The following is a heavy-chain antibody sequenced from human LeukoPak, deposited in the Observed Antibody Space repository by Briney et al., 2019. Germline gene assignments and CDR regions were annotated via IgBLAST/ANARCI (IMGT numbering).Heavy chain of an antibody. CDR2: ISDSGRNT. J-gene: IGHJ4*02. Sequence: GGSLRLSCAAPGFTFSNYAMTWVRQAPGKGLEWVSAISDSGRNTYYADSVKGRFTISRDNSKNTLYLQMSSLRPGDTAVYYCAKDSGSFDYWGQGTLVTVSS. V-gene: IGHV3-23*01. D-gene: IGHD1-26*01. CDR1: GFTFSNYA. CDR3: AKDSGSFDY.